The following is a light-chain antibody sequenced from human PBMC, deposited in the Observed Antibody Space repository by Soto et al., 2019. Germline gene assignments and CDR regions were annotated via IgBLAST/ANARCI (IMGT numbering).Light chain of an antibody. CDR2: GAS. V-gene: IGKV3-15*01. J-gene: IGKJ4*01. CDR1: QFVSSN. Sequence: EIVMTQSPATLSVSPGEGATLSCRASQFVSSNLAWYQQKPGQAPRLLIYGASTRATGIPARFSGSGSWTEFTLTISSLQSEDFAVYYCQQYNNWPPLTFGGGTKVEIK. CDR3: QQYNNWPPLT.